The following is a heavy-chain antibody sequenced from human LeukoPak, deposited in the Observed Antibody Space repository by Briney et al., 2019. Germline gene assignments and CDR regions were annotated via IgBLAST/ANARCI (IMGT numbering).Heavy chain of an antibody. CDR3: ARASQLDIDNWFDP. CDR2: INPNSGGT. V-gene: IGHV1-2*02. J-gene: IGHJ5*02. D-gene: IGHD2-2*01. CDR1: GYTFTGYY. Sequence: ASVKVSCKASGYTFTGYYMHWVRQAPGQGLEWMGWINPNSGGTNYAQKFQGRVTMTRDTSISTAYMELSRLRSDDTAVYYCARASQLDIDNWFDPWGQGTLVTVSS.